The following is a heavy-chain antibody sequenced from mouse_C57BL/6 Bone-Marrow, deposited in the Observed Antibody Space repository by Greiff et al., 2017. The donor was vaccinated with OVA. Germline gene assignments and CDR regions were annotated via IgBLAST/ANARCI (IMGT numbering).Heavy chain of an antibody. D-gene: IGHD2-5*01. CDR3: ARGGLFSKGYFDY. Sequence: EVQRVESGPELVKPGASVKIPCKASGYTFPDYNMDWVKQSHGKSLEWIGDINPNNGGTIYNQKFKGKATLTVDKSSSTAYMELRSLTSEDTAVYYCARGGLFSKGYFDYWGQGTTLTVSS. J-gene: IGHJ2*01. V-gene: IGHV1-18*01. CDR1: GYTFPDYN. CDR2: INPNNGGT.